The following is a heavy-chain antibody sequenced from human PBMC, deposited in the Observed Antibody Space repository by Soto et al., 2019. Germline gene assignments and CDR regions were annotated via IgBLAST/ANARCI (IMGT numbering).Heavy chain of an antibody. CDR3: ATQEVGGSYVYTFDP. D-gene: IGHD1-26*01. Sequence: PSETLSLTCTVSGGSISSSSYYWGWIRQPPGKGLEWIGSIFYSGSTYYNPSLKSRVTISVDTSKNQFSLKLSSVTAADTAVYYCATQEVGGSYVYTFDPWGQGTLVTVSS. J-gene: IGHJ5*02. V-gene: IGHV4-39*01. CDR1: GGSISSSSYY. CDR2: IFYSGST.